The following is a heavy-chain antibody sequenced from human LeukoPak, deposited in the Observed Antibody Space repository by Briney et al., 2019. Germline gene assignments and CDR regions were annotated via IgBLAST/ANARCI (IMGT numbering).Heavy chain of an antibody. CDR3: ARGNWLGVTTPTN. J-gene: IGHJ4*02. CDR1: GGSISSGGYY. V-gene: IGHV4-31*03. CDR2: IYYSGST. Sequence: SQTLSLTCTVSGGSISSGGYYWSWIRQHPGKGLEWIGYIYYSGSTYYNPSLKSRVTISVDTSKNQFSLKLSSVTAADTAVYYCARGNWLGVTTPTNWGQGTLVTVSS. D-gene: IGHD4-11*01.